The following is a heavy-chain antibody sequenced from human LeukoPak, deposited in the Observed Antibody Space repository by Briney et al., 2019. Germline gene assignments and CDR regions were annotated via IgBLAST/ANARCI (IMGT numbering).Heavy chain of an antibody. CDR2: INHSGST. J-gene: IGHJ4*02. CDR3: ARERGNYYDSSGYSRNFDY. CDR1: GGSFSGYY. Sequence: SETLSLTCAVYGGSFSGYYWSWIRQPPGKGLEWIGEINHSGSTNYNPSLKSRVTISVDTSKNQFPLKLSSVTAADTAVYYCARERGNYYDSSGYSRNFDYWGQGTLVTVSS. D-gene: IGHD3-22*01. V-gene: IGHV4-34*01.